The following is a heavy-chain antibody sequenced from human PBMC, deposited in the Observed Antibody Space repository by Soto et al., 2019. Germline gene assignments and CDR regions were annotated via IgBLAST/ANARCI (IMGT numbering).Heavy chain of an antibody. CDR2: INQDGTET. CDR1: GFSFSTFW. V-gene: IGHV3-7*05. J-gene: IGHJ4*02. Sequence: GGSLRLSCAASGFSFSTFWMTWVRQAPGKGLEWVANINQDGTETYYVESVRGRFTISRDNAQKSLYLQMDNVGVEDTAIYYCARIKSDYWGQGALVTVSS. CDR3: ARIKSDY.